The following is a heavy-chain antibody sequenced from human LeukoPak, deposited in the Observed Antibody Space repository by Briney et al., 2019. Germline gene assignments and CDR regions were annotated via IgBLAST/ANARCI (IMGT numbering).Heavy chain of an antibody. CDR3: AKDMITGVLGAFGI. CDR2: ISYDGSNK. CDR1: GFTFSSYG. Sequence: AGGSLRLSCAAAGFTFSSYGMHWVSQAPGKGLEWVAVISYDGSNKYYADSVKGRFTISRDNSKNTLYLQMNSLRAEDTAVYYCAKDMITGVLGAFGIWGQGPMVTVSS. J-gene: IGHJ3*02. V-gene: IGHV3-30*18. D-gene: IGHD3-16*01.